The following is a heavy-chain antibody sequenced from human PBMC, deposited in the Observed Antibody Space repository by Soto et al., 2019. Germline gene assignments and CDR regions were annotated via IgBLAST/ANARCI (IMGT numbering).Heavy chain of an antibody. Sequence: PGGAARVSCAPSQVTLSSYNMTCLRQSARKGREWVSSIISISSYIYYGGAVRGRFTISRDTATNSLYLQMNSLRAEDTAVYYCARDLSTRYSSGWGFDYWAHGTLVTVSS. CDR2: IISISSYI. D-gene: IGHD6-19*01. CDR3: ARDLSTRYSSGWGFDY. V-gene: IGHV3-21*01. J-gene: IGHJ4*01. CDR1: QVTLSSYN.